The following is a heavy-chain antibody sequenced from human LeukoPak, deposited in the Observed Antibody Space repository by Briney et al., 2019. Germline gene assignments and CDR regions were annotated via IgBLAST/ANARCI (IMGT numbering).Heavy chain of an antibody. J-gene: IGHJ4*02. CDR1: GGSISSYY. D-gene: IGHD6-6*01. CDR3: ARVTDSSSYYFDY. Sequence: SETLSLTCTVSGGSISSYYWRWIRPPAGKGLEWIGRASTSGSTNYNPSLKSPVTMSLDTSKNQFSPKLSSVTAADTAVYYCARVTDSSSYYFDYWGQGTLVTVSS. V-gene: IGHV4-4*07. CDR2: ASTSGST.